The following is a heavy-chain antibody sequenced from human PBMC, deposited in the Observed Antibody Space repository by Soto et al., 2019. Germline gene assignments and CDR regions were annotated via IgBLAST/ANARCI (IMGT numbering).Heavy chain of an antibody. CDR1: GGSISSSSYY. CDR3: ARQWAGYCSGGSCYSGSAFDI. J-gene: IGHJ3*02. Sequence: QLQLQESGPGLVKPSETLSLTCTVSGGSISSSSYYWGWIRQPPGKGLEWIGSIYYSGSTYYNPSLKSRVTISVDTYKNQFSLKLSSVTAADTAVYYCARQWAGYCSGGSCYSGSAFDIWGQGTMVTVSS. V-gene: IGHV4-39*01. CDR2: IYYSGST. D-gene: IGHD2-15*01.